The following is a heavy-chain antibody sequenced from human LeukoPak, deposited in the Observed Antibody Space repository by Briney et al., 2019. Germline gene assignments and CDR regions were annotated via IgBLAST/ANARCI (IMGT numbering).Heavy chain of an antibody. Sequence: PGGSLRLSCAASGFTFSTYSMNWVRQAPGKGLEWVSSIISSGGYIYYAESVKGRFTISRDNAKNSLYLQMNSRRAEDTAVYYCALTTAYSTGWFRDFDYWGQGTLVTVSS. CDR3: ALTTAYSTGWFRDFDY. V-gene: IGHV3-21*01. D-gene: IGHD6-19*01. J-gene: IGHJ4*02. CDR2: IISSGGYI. CDR1: GFTFSTYS.